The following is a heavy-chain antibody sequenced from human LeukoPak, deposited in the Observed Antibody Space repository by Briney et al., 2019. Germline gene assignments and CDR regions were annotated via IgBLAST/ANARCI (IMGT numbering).Heavy chain of an antibody. CDR3: AKDIHHDYGGNPLDY. V-gene: IGHV3-9*01. J-gene: IGHJ4*02. CDR1: GFTFDDYA. Sequence: PGRSLRLSCAASGFTFDDYAMHWVRQAPGKGLEWVSGISWNSGSIGYADSVEGRFTISRDNAKNSLYLQMNSLRAEDTALYYCAKDIHHDYGGNPLDYWGQGTLVTVSS. CDR2: ISWNSGSI. D-gene: IGHD4-23*01.